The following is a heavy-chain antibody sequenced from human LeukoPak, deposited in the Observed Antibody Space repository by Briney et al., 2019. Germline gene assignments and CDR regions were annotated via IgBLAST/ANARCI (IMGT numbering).Heavy chain of an antibody. V-gene: IGHV1-69*05. Sequence: GASVKVSCRASGGTFSSYAISWVRQAPGQGLEWMGGIIPIFGTANYAQKFQGRVTITTDESTSTAYMELSSRRSEDTAVYYCARDRGIAAAGTGTNWFDPWGQGTLVTVSS. CDR1: GGTFSSYA. CDR3: ARDRGIAAAGTGTNWFDP. CDR2: IIPIFGTA. D-gene: IGHD6-13*01. J-gene: IGHJ5*02.